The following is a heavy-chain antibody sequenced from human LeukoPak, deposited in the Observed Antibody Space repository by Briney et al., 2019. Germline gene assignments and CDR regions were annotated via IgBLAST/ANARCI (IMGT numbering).Heavy chain of an antibody. V-gene: IGHV4-4*07. CDR2: IYTSGST. D-gene: IGHD6-6*01. CDR3: ARDRGSSSSRVLGWYYYYMDF. CDR1: GGSISSYY. J-gene: IGHJ6*03. Sequence: SETLSLTCTVSGGSISSYYWSWIRQPAGKGLEWIGRIYTSGSTNYNPSLKSRVTMSVDTSKNQFSLKLSSVTAADTAVYYCARDRGSSSSRVLGWYYYYMDFWGKGTTVTVSS.